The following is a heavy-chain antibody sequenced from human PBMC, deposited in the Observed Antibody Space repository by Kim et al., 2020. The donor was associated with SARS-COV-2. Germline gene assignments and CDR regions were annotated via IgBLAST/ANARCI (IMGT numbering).Heavy chain of an antibody. CDR1: GGSISSGGYY. J-gene: IGHJ4*02. V-gene: IGHV4-31*03. Sequence: SETLSLTCTVSGGSISSGGYYWSWIRQHPGKGLEWIGYIYYSGSTYYNPSLKSRVTISVDTSRNQFSLKLSSVTAADTAIYYCARDGGASSSGYYFFYWGQGTLVSVSS. CDR2: IYYSGST. D-gene: IGHD6-19*01. CDR3: ARDGGASSSGYYFFY.